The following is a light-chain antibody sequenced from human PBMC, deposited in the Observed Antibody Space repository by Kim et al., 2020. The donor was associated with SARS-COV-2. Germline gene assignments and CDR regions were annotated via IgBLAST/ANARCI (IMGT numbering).Light chain of an antibody. J-gene: IGKJ4*01. Sequence: LSFHQGLEATLSCSSSQGLDSSELAWYQQNPGHAPRLLIHGASSRATGIPDKYSGSGSRTDFTLTIGRLEPEDFAIYYCQQYCATFGGGTKVDIK. CDR3: QQYCAT. V-gene: IGKV3-20*01. CDR1: QGLDSSE. CDR2: GAS.